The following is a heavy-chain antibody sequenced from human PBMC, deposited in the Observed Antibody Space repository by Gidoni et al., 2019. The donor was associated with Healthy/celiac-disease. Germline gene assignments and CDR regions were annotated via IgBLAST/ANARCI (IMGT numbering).Heavy chain of an antibody. V-gene: IGHV3-13*01. CDR1: GFTFSSYD. D-gene: IGHD3-3*01. CDR2: IGTAGDT. J-gene: IGHJ4*02. CDR3: ARGADFWSGYYPGHYFDY. Sequence: EVQLVESGGGLVQPGGSLRLSCAASGFTFSSYDMHWVRQATGKGLEWVSAIGTAGDTYYPGSVKGRFTISRENAKNSLYLQMNSLRAGDTAVYYCARGADFWSGYYPGHYFDYWGQGTLVTVSS.